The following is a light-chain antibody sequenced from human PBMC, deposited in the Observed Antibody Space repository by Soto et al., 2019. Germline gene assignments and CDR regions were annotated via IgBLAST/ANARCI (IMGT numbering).Light chain of an antibody. J-gene: IGKJ5*01. CDR3: QERGNWPPIT. CDR1: QSVSTY. CDR2: DAS. Sequence: EIVLTQSPAPLSLPPGERATLSCRASQSVSTYLAWYQHKPGQAPRLLIYDASNRATGIPARFSGSGSGTDFTFTISSLEPEDFAVYYCQERGNWPPITLGQGTRLEIK. V-gene: IGKV3-11*01.